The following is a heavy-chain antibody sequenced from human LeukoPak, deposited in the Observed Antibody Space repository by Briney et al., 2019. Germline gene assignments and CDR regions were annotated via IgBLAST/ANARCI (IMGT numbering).Heavy chain of an antibody. CDR1: GFTFATYS. Sequence: HTGGSLRLSCTTSGFTFATYSMSWVRQAPGQGLEWVASIFGNASKIYHADSVKGRFTVSRDNSKNTLYLHMNGLRVEDTALYYCVKDRVPDSGWSFDVWGRGTMVTVSA. V-gene: IGHV3-23*01. J-gene: IGHJ3*01. CDR2: IFGNASKI. D-gene: IGHD6-19*01. CDR3: VKDRVPDSGWSFDV.